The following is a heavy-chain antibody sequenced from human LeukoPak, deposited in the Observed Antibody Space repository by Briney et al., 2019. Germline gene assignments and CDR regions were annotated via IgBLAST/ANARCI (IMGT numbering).Heavy chain of an antibody. D-gene: IGHD2-2*01. CDR3: ARSIVVVPAAMLDY. CDR1: GGSFSGYY. V-gene: IGHV4-34*01. J-gene: IGHJ4*02. Sequence: PSETLSLTCAVYGGSFSGYYWSWIRQPPGKGLEWIGEINHSGSTNYNPSLKSRVTISVDTSKNQFSLKLSSVTAADTAVYYCARSIVVVPAAMLDYWGQGTLVTVSS. CDR2: INHSGST.